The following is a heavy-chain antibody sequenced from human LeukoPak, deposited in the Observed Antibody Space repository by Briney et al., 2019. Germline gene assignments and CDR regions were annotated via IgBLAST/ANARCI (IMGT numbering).Heavy chain of an antibody. D-gene: IGHD3-16*02. V-gene: IGHV3-48*03. CDR1: GFTVSRYE. CDR2: ISSSGSTI. J-gene: IGHJ4*02. Sequence: GGSLRLSCAASGFTVSRYEMNWVRQAPGKGLEWVSYISSSGSTIYYADSVKGRFTISRDNAMNSLYLQMNSLRAEDTAVYYCARGYDYVWGSYRSVFDYWGQGTLVTVSS. CDR3: ARGYDYVWGSYRSVFDY.